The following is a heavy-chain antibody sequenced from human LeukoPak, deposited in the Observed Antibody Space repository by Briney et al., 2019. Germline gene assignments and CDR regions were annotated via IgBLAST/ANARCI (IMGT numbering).Heavy chain of an antibody. CDR3: AAVSEHYYDSSGYSVDY. CDR2: ISAYNGDT. J-gene: IGHJ4*02. Sequence: GASVKVSCKASGYTFTSYGINWVRQAPGQGLEWMGWISAYNGDTNYAQTLQGRVTMPTDTSTSTDYMERSSLRSEDTAVYYCAAVSEHYYDSSGYSVDYWGQGTLVTVSS. V-gene: IGHV1-18*01. CDR1: GYTFTSYG. D-gene: IGHD3-22*01.